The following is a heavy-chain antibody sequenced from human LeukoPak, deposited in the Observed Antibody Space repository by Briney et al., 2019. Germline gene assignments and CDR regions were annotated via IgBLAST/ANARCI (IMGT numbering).Heavy chain of an antibody. D-gene: IGHD3-22*01. V-gene: IGHV3-23*01. CDR2: ISGSGGST. CDR3: AKDPPRKPDSSGYSSPTDY. J-gene: IGHJ4*02. Sequence: PGGSLRLSCAASGFTFSSYAMSWVRQAPGKGLEWVSAISGSGGSTYYADSVKGRFTISRDNSKNTLYLQMNSLRAEDTAVYYCAKDPPRKPDSSGYSSPTDYWGQGTLVTVSS. CDR1: GFTFSSYA.